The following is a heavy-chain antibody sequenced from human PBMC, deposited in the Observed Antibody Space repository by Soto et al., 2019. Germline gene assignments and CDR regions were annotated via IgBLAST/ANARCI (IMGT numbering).Heavy chain of an antibody. CDR1: GHTITSFP. Sequence: ASVKVSCKASGHTITSFPLHWVRPPPRQKPEWMGWINARSGNTKYSQKFQGRVTITRDTSASTAYMELSSLTSEDTAMSYCARHERKHLLRLGELSFVSNLQLIRILEFCGQGTPVTVS. CDR2: INARSGNT. D-gene: IGHD3-16*02. J-gene: IGHJ4*02. V-gene: IGHV1-3*01. CDR3: ARHERKHLLRLGELSFVSNLQLIRILEF.